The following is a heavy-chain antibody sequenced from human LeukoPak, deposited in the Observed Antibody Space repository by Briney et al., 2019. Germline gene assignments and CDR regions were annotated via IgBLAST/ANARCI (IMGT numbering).Heavy chain of an antibody. Sequence: GGSLRLSCAAPGITISSYWMSWVRQAPGKGREWVANIKEDGSEKYYVDCVKGRFTISRDNAKKSLYLQMNRLRAEDTAVYYCEAFYYDESGWGDASDMWGQGTMVTVSS. CDR1: GITISSYW. J-gene: IGHJ3*02. CDR3: EAFYYDESGWGDASDM. D-gene: IGHD3-16*01. CDR2: IKEDGSEK. V-gene: IGHV3-7*01.